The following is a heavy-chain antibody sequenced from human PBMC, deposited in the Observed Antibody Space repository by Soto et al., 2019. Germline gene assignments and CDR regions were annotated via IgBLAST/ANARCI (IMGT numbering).Heavy chain of an antibody. CDR1: GFTFSSYG. CDR2: IWYDGSNK. J-gene: IGHJ6*02. Sequence: GGSLRLSCAASGFTFSSYGMHWVRQAPGKGLEWVAVIWYDGSNKYYADSVKGRFTISRDNSKNTLYLQMNSLRAEDTAVYYCARDNEATVVTPGPYYGMDVWGQGTTVTVSS. CDR3: ARDNEATVVTPGPYYGMDV. V-gene: IGHV3-33*01. D-gene: IGHD4-17*01.